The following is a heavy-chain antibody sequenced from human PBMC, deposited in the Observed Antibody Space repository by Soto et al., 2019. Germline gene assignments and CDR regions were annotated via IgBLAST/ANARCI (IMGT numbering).Heavy chain of an antibody. CDR1: GYTFTSYD. J-gene: IGHJ4*02. CDR2: MNPNSGNT. D-gene: IGHD1-20*01. V-gene: IGHV1-8*01. CDR3: ARDRTNWDEFAY. Sequence: ASVKVSCKASGYTFTSYDINWVRQATGQGLEWMGWMNPNSGNTGYAQKFQGRVTMTRDTSTSTAYMELRSLRSDDTAVYYCARDRTNWDEFAYWGQGTPVIVSS.